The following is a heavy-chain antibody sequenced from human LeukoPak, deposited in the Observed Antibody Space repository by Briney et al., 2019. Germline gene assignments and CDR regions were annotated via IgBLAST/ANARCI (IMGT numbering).Heavy chain of an antibody. CDR2: IYYSGST. D-gene: IGHD5-18*01. V-gene: IGHV4-39*07. CDR3: ARDRIWLQGAIIDY. Sequence: SETLSLTCTVSGGSISSSSYYWGWIRQPPGKGLEWIGSIYYSGSTYYNPSLKSRVTISVDTSKNQFSLKLSSVTAADTAVYYCARDRIWLQGAIIDYWGQGTLVTVSS. CDR1: GGSISSSSYY. J-gene: IGHJ4*02.